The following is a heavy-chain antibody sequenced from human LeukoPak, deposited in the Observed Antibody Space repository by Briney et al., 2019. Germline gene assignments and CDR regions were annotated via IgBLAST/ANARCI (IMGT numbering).Heavy chain of an antibody. CDR3: ARNFQYFDLPDY. CDR1: VGSFSGYY. Sequence: SETLSLTCVVYVGSFSGYYWMWIRQPPGKGLEWIGEINHSGSTYYNPSLKSRVTISVDTSKNQFSLKLISVTAADTAVYYCARNFQYFDLPDYWGQGTLVTVSS. J-gene: IGHJ4*02. V-gene: IGHV4-34*01. D-gene: IGHD2/OR15-2a*01. CDR2: INHSGST.